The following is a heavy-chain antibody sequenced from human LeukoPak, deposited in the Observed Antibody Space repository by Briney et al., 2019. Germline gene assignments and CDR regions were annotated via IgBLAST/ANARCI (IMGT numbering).Heavy chain of an antibody. Sequence: PGGSLRLSCAASGFTFSGYPIHWVRQAPGKGLEWVAVISYDGSNKYYADSVKGRFTISRDNSKNTLYLQMNSLRAEDTAVYYCAKHSGSYYNVIGYWGQGTLVTVSS. CDR1: GFTFSGYP. D-gene: IGHD3-10*01. CDR3: AKHSGSYYNVIGY. V-gene: IGHV3-30-3*02. CDR2: ISYDGSNK. J-gene: IGHJ4*02.